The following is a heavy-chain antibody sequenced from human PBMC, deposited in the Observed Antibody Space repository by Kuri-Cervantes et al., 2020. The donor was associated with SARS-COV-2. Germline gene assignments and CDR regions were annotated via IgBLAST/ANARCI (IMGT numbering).Heavy chain of an antibody. D-gene: IGHD3-10*01. CDR1: GFTFSDYY. J-gene: IGHJ3*02. CDR2: ISSSGSTI. V-gene: IGHV3-11*04. CDR3: AAELVDAFDI. Sequence: LSLTCAASGFTFSDYYMSWIRQAPGKGLEWVSYISSSGSTIYYADSVKGRFTISRDNSKNTLYLQMNSLRAEDTAVYYCAAELVDAFDIWGQGTMVTVSS.